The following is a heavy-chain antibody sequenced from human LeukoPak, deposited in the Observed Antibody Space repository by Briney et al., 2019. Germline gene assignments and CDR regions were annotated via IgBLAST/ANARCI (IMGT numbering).Heavy chain of an antibody. CDR3: ARDHCSGCSCYFDY. CDR2: ISSSSSYI. Sequence: KPGGSLRLSCAASGFTFSSYSMNWVRQAPGKGLEWVSSISSSSSYIYYADSVKGRFTISRDNAKNSLYLQMNSLRAEDTAVYYCARDHCSGCSCYFDYWGQGTAVTVSS. J-gene: IGHJ4*02. CDR1: GFTFSSYS. V-gene: IGHV3-21*01. D-gene: IGHD2-15*01.